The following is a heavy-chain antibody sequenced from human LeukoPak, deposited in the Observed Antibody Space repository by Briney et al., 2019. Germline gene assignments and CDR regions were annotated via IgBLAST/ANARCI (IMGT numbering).Heavy chain of an antibody. CDR2: IKEDGSEK. CDR3: ARMPRLSQAY. CDR1: GFTFSSYW. Sequence: GGSLRLSCTASGFTFSSYWMSWVRQAPGKGLEWVARIKEDGSEKYYVDSVKGRFTISRDNGENSLYLQMNSLRAEDTAVYYCARMPRLSQAYWGQGTLVTVSS. D-gene: IGHD2-2*01. V-gene: IGHV3-7*04. J-gene: IGHJ4*02.